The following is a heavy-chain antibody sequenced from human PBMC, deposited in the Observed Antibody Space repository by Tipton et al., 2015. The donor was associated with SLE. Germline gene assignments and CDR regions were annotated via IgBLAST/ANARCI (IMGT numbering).Heavy chain of an antibody. CDR2: IRYDGSNK. D-gene: IGHD1-26*01. V-gene: IGHV3-30*02. J-gene: IGHJ6*02. Sequence: SLRLSCAASGFTFSSYGMHWVRQAPGKGLEWVAFIRYDGSNKYYADSVKGRFTISRDNSKNTLYLQMNSLRAEDTAVYYSYLLGSYGDGMDVWGQGTTVTVSS. CDR3: YLLGSYGDGMDV. CDR1: GFTFSSYG.